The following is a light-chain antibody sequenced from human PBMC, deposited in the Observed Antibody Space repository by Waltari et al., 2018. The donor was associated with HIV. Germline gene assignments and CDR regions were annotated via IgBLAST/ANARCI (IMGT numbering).Light chain of an antibody. V-gene: IGLV2-8*01. J-gene: IGLJ3*02. CDR1: SRDVGAHNY. Sequence: QSALTQPPSASGSPGQSATISCTGTSRDVGAHNYVPWYQQHPGKAPKLMIYEVSKRPSGVPDRFSGSKSGNTASLTVSGLQAEDEADYYCSSYAGSNNLVFGGGTKLTVL. CDR3: SSYAGSNNLV. CDR2: EVS.